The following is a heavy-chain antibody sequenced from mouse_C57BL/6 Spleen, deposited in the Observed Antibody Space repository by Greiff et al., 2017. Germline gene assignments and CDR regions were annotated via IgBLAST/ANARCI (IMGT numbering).Heavy chain of an antibody. D-gene: IGHD2-3*01. CDR3: ASTLLTYEGYSQAWFAY. J-gene: IGHJ3*01. CDR1: GYSFTSYY. CDR2: IYPGSGNT. V-gene: IGHV1-66*01. Sequence: QVQLQQSGPELVKPGASVKISCKASGYSFTSYYIHWVKQRPGQGLEWIGWIYPGSGNTKYNEKFKGKATLTADTSSSTAYMQLSSLTSEDSAVYYCASTLLTYEGYSQAWFAYWGQGTLVTVSA.